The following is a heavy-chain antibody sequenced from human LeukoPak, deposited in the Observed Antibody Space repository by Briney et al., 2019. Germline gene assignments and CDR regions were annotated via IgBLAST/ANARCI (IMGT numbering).Heavy chain of an antibody. CDR3: ARDEVGAGNTYVKFDY. CDR1: ELTVSSNY. Sequence: PGGSLRLSCAASELTVSSNYMSWVRQAPGKGLEWVSVIYSDGRTYYADSVQGRFTISRDNSKNTLYLQMNSLSAEDTAVYYCARDEVGAGNTYVKFDYWGQGTLVTVSS. J-gene: IGHJ4*02. D-gene: IGHD5-18*01. CDR2: IYSDGRT. V-gene: IGHV3-66*01.